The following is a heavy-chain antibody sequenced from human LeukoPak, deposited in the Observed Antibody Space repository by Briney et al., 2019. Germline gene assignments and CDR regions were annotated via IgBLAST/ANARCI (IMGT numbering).Heavy chain of an antibody. CDR3: ARDRFTVTSIRDNAFDI. CDR1: GGSISSYY. Sequence: SETLSLTCTVSGGSISSYYWSWIRQPPGKGLEWIGYIYYSGSTNYNPSLKSRVTISVDTSKNQFSLELSSVTAADTAVYYCARDRFTVTSIRDNAFDIWGQGTMVNVAS. J-gene: IGHJ3*02. CDR2: IYYSGST. V-gene: IGHV4-59*01. D-gene: IGHD4-17*01.